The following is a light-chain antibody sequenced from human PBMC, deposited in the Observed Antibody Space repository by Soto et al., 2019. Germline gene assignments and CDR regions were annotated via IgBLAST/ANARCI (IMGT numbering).Light chain of an antibody. J-gene: IGKJ4*01. CDR1: QSVSSSY. CDR3: QQYCSSPFT. CDR2: GAS. Sequence: EIVLTQSPGTLSLSPGERATLSCRASQSVSSSYLAWYQQKPGQAPRLLIYGASSRATGIPDRFSGSGSGTDFPLTIRRLEPEDFAVYYCQQYCSSPFTFGGGPKVDIK. V-gene: IGKV3-20*01.